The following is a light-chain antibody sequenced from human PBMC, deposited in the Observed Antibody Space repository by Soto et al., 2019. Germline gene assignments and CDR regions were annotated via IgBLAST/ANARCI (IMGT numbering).Light chain of an antibody. CDR1: MRDVGAYNL. J-gene: IGLJ3*02. CDR3: SAYTARSTLV. Sequence: QSGLTQPASVSGSAGQSISISCSGTMRDVGAYNLVSWYQQHPGSAPKLIIYEVRNRPSGISSRFSGSRSGNTASLTISGLQSEDEGAYYCSAYTARSTLVFGGGTKLTVL. CDR2: EVR. V-gene: IGLV2-14*01.